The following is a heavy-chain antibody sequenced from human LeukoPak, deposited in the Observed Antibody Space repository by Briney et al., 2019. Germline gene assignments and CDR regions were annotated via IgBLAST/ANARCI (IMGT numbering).Heavy chain of an antibody. CDR2: ISGSGGST. V-gene: IGHV3-23*01. CDR1: GFTFSSYA. D-gene: IGHD6-6*01. CDR3: ATKSIAARLGYYYYMDV. J-gene: IGHJ6*03. Sequence: GGSLRLSCAASGFTFSSYAMSWVRQAPGKGLEWVSAISGSGGSTYYADSVKGRFTIYRDNSKNTLYLQMNSLRAEDTAVYYCATKSIAARLGYYYYMDVWGKGTTVTVSS.